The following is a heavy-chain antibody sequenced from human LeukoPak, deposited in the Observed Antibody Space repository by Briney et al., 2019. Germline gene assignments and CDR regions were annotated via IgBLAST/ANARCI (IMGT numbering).Heavy chain of an antibody. Sequence: SVKVSCKASGGTFSSYAISWVRQAPGQGLEWMGGIIPIFGTANYAQKFQGRVTITADESTSTAYMELSSLRSEYTAAYYCADSSGYQGVFDIWGQGTMVTVSS. V-gene: IGHV1-69*13. J-gene: IGHJ3*02. D-gene: IGHD3-22*01. CDR1: GGTFSSYA. CDR2: IIPIFGTA. CDR3: ADSSGYQGVFDI.